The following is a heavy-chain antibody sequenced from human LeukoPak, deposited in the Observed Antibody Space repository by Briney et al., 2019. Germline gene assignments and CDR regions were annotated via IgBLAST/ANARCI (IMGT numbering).Heavy chain of an antibody. CDR2: ISYDGSNK. D-gene: IGHD2/OR15-2a*01. J-gene: IGHJ6*02. Sequence: GGSLRLSCAASGFTFSSYGMHWVRQAPGKGLEWVAVISYDGSNKYYADSVKGRFTISRDNSKNTLYLQVNSLRAEDTAVYYCAKDQNIRFGVLYYYYYGMDVWGQGTTVTVSS. CDR3: AKDQNIRFGVLYYYYYGMDV. CDR1: GFTFSSYG. V-gene: IGHV3-30*18.